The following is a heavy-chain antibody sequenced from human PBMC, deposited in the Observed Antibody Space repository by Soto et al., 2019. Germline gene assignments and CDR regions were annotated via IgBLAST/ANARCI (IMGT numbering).Heavy chain of an antibody. CDR2: INSDGSTT. Sequence: EVQLVESGGGLVQAGGSLRLSCAASGFTFSSNWMHWVRQVPGKGLVWVSRINSDGSTTSYADSVKGRFTISRDNAKNTLYLQMNSLRPEDTAVYYCASTSGQLATNWFDPWGQGTQVTVSS. J-gene: IGHJ5*02. D-gene: IGHD6-6*01. V-gene: IGHV3-74*01. CDR3: ASTSGQLATNWFDP. CDR1: GFTFSSNW.